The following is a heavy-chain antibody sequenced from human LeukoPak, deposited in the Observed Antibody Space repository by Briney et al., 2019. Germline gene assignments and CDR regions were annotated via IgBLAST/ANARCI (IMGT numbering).Heavy chain of an antibody. J-gene: IGHJ6*03. CDR3: ARVEQRQLGHYYYYYMDV. CDR2: IYYSGST. D-gene: IGHD6-13*01. Sequence: PSETLSLTCTVSGGSISSHYWSWIRQPPGKGLEWIGYIYYSGSTNYNPSLKSRVTISVDTSKNQFSLKLSSVTAADTAVYYCARVEQRQLGHYYYYYMDVWGKGTTVTVSS. V-gene: IGHV4-59*11. CDR1: GGSISSHY.